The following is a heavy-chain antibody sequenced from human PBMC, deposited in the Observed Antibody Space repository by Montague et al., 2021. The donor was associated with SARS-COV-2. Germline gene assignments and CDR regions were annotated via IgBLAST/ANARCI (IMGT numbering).Heavy chain of an antibody. CDR3: ARRGYCSSTSCWALDY. Sequence: SLRLSCAASGFTFSSYEMNWVRQAPGKGLDWVSYISSSGSTIYYADSFQGRFTISRDNAKNSLYLQMNSLRAEDTAVYYCARRGYCSSTSCWALDYWGQGTLVTVSS. D-gene: IGHD2-2*01. V-gene: IGHV3-48*03. CDR2: ISSSGSTI. CDR1: GFTFSSYE. J-gene: IGHJ4*02.